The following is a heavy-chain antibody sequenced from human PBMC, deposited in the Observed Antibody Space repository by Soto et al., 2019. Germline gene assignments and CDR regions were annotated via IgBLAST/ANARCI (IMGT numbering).Heavy chain of an antibody. CDR3: ARYFDRRDYYFDY. CDR2: ISADSGDT. J-gene: IGHJ4*02. D-gene: IGHD3-22*01. Sequence: ASVKVSCKASGYTFSHYIMHWVRQAPGQRLEWMGWISADSGDTKYSQSFHGRITITRDTSASTVYMELSSLRSEDTAVYYCARYFDRRDYYFDYWVQGTLVTV. V-gene: IGHV1-3*01. CDR1: GYTFSHYI.